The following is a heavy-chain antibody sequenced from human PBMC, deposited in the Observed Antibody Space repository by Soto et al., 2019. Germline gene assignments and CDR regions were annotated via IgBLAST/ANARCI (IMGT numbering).Heavy chain of an antibody. CDR3: ARSTRLHIAVAAFWFDP. J-gene: IGHJ5*02. D-gene: IGHD6-19*01. CDR1: GGSISSYY. Sequence: SVTLCLTCTVSGGSISSYYWSWIRQPPGKGLEWIGYIYYSGSTNYNPSLKSRVTISVDTSKNQFPLKLSSVTAADTAVYYCARSTRLHIAVAAFWFDPWGQGTLVTVSS. CDR2: IYYSGST. V-gene: IGHV4-59*08.